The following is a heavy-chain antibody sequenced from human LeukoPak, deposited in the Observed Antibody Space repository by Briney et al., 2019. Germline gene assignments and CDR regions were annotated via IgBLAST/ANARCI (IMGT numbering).Heavy chain of an antibody. V-gene: IGHV4-39*01. Sequence: PSETLSLTCTVSGGSISSSSYHWGWIRQPPGKGLEWIGSIYYSGSTYYNPSLKSRVTISVDTSKNQFSLKLSSVTAADTAVYYCARRHSGRYYGKHWFEPWGQGTLVTVSS. D-gene: IGHD1-26*01. J-gene: IGHJ5*02. CDR3: ARRHSGRYYGKHWFEP. CDR1: GGSISSSSYH. CDR2: IYYSGST.